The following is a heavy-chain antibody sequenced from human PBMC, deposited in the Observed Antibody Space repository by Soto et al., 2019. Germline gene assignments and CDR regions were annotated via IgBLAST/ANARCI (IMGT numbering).Heavy chain of an antibody. D-gene: IGHD6-13*01. J-gene: IGHJ6*02. CDR3: ARQNGIAAGGGGDYYYYGMDV. Sequence: QLQLQESGPGLVKPSETLSLTCTVSGGSISSSSYYWSWIRQPPGKGLEWIGSIYYSGSTYYNPSLRGGVTIPVDTSKTQSSLKRTSGTAADPAVYYCARQNGIAAGGGGDYYYYGMDVWGQGTTVTVSS. CDR1: GGSISSSSYY. V-gene: IGHV4-39*01. CDR2: IYYSGST.